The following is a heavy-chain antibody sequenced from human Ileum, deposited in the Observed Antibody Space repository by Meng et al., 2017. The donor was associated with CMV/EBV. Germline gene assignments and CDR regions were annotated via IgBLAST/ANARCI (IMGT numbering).Heavy chain of an antibody. D-gene: IGHD3-22*01. Sequence: SETLSLTCTVSGDSISSSGFYWGWIRQSPGRGLEWIASIHRTGDAYHNPSLNGRVTISVDTSKNQFSLRLISVTAADTAMYYCARRVGRYYDSSGGIGYWGRGTQVTVSS. CDR1: GDSISSSGFY. V-gene: IGHV4-39*07. J-gene: IGHJ4*02. CDR3: ARRVGRYYDSSGGIGY. CDR2: IHRTGDA.